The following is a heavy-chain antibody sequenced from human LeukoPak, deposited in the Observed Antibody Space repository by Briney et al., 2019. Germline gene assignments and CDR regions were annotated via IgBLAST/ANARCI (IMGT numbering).Heavy chain of an antibody. D-gene: IGHD4-11*01. CDR2: INTDGSDT. Sequence: GGSLKLSCAASGFTFSHYWMHWVRQAPGKGLVWVSRINTDGSDTVYADSVKGRFTISRDNAKNTLYLQMNSLRAEDTAVYYCARDRSVTTGGFDYWGQGTLVRVSS. CDR3: ARDRSVTTGGFDY. J-gene: IGHJ4*02. V-gene: IGHV3-74*01. CDR1: GFTFSHYW.